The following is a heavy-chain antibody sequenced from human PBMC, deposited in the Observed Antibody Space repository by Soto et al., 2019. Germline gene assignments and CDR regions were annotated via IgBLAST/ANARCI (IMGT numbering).Heavy chain of an antibody. CDR3: ARESLAYCGGDCYSIRWFDP. D-gene: IGHD2-21*02. V-gene: IGHV4-31*03. CDR2: IYYSGST. CDR1: GGSISSGGYY. J-gene: IGHJ5*02. Sequence: PSETLSLTCTVSGGSISSGGYYWSWIRQHPGKGLEWIGYIYYSGSTYYNPSLKSRVTISVDTSKNQFSLKLSSVTAADTAVYYCARESLAYCGGDCYSIRWFDPWGQGTLVTVSS.